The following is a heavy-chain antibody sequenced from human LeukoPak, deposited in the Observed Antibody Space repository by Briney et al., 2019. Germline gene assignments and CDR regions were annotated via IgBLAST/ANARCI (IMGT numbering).Heavy chain of an antibody. CDR1: GFTFSSYA. V-gene: IGHV3-23*01. CDR3: AKGLQRWPVSPFDY. D-gene: IGHD5-24*01. Sequence: GGSQRLSCAASGFTFSSYAMSWVRQALGKGLEWVSTISGSGGSTYYADSVKGRFTISRDNSKNTLYLQMNSLRAEDTAVYYCAKGLQRWPVSPFDYWGQGTLVTVSS. J-gene: IGHJ4*02. CDR2: ISGSGGST.